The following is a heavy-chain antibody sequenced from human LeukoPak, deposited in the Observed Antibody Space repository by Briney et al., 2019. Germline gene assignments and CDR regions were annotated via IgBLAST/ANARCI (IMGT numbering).Heavy chain of an antibody. CDR3: ARAPSYCSSTSCGLDV. D-gene: IGHD2-2*01. V-gene: IGHV4-34*01. J-gene: IGHJ6*04. CDR2: INHSGST. Sequence: SETLSLTCAVYGGSFSGYYWSWIRQPPGKGLEWIGEINHSGSTNYNPSLKSRVTISVDTSKNQFSLKLSSVTAADTAVYYCARAPSYCSSTSCGLDVWGKGTTVTVSS. CDR1: GGSFSGYY.